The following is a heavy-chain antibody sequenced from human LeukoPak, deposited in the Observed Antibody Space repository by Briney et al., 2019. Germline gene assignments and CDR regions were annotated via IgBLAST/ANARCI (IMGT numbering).Heavy chain of an antibody. V-gene: IGHV4-59*01. J-gene: IGHJ6*03. CDR3: ARVKCNWNHAYYYYYMDV. D-gene: IGHD1-20*01. CDR2: IYYSGST. Sequence: SETLSLTCTVSGGSISSYYWSWIRQPPGKGLEGIGYIYYSGSTNYNPSLKSRVTIPVDTSKNQFSLKLSSVTAADTAVYYCARVKCNWNHAYYYYYMDVWGKGTTVTVSS. CDR1: GGSISSYY.